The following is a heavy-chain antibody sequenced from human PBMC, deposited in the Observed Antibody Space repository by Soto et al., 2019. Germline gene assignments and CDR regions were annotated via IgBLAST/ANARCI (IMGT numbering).Heavy chain of an antibody. D-gene: IGHD6-13*01. J-gene: IGHJ4*02. V-gene: IGHV4-31*03. CDR3: ARDAPGAAPY. Sequence: QVQLQESGPGLVKPSQTLSLTCTVSGGSMSSGDYYWNWIRQHPEKALEWIGYINYRGSTFYNPSLKSRLTISVDTSKNQFSLKLTSVTAADTAMYYCARDAPGAAPYWGQGTLVTVSS. CDR2: INYRGST. CDR1: GGSMSSGDYY.